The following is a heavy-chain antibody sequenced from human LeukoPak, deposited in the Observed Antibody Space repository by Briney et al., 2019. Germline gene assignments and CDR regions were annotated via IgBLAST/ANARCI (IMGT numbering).Heavy chain of an antibody. V-gene: IGHV3-7*01. Sequence: GGSLRLSCAASGFSFSTYWMNWVRQTPGKGLEWVANIKQDGSEKYYVDSVKGRFTISRDNAKNSLFLQMNSLRAEDTAVYYCARDRDWYSFDYWGQGTLVTVSS. CDR2: IKQDGSEK. D-gene: IGHD1-26*01. CDR3: ARDRDWYSFDY. CDR1: GFSFSTYW. J-gene: IGHJ4*02.